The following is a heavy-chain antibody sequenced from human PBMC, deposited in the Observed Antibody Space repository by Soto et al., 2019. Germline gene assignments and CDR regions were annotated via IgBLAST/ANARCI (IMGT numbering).Heavy chain of an antibody. D-gene: IGHD3-22*01. CDR1: GYTFTSYA. J-gene: IGHJ5*02. Sequence: ASVKVSCKASGYTFTSYAMHWVRQAPGQRLEWMGWINAGNGNTKYSQKFQGRVTITRDTSASTAYMELSSLRSEDTAVYYCARGKDSSGPMDLWGQGTLVTVSS. CDR3: ARGKDSSGPMDL. V-gene: IGHV1-3*01. CDR2: INAGNGNT.